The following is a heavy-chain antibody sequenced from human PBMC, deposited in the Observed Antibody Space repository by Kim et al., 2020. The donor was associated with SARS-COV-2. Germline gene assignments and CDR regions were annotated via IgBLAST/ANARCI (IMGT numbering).Heavy chain of an antibody. D-gene: IGHD3-3*02. CDR3: ARDLGDGYNNGIFDWFDP. Sequence: SETLSLTCTVSGGSISSYYWSWIRQPPGKGLEWIGYIYYSGSTNYNPSLKSRVTISVDTSKNQFSLKLSSVTAADTAVYYCARDLGDGYNNGIFDWFDPWGQGTLVTVSS. J-gene: IGHJ5*02. CDR1: GGSISSYY. V-gene: IGHV4-59*13. CDR2: IYYSGST.